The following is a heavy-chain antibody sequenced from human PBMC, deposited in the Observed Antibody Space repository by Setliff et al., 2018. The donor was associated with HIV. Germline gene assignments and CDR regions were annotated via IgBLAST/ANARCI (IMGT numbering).Heavy chain of an antibody. CDR1: GYTFTDYY. Sequence: ASVKVSCKASGYTFTDYYMHWVKQAPGKGPEWMGRVDPEDGETIYAEKFQGRVTITADTSTDTAYMELSSLRSDDTAVYFCARGALLAVFDFDHWGHGTQVTVSS. D-gene: IGHD3-10*01. CDR2: VDPEDGET. CDR3: ARGALLAVFDFDH. V-gene: IGHV1-69-2*01. J-gene: IGHJ4*01.